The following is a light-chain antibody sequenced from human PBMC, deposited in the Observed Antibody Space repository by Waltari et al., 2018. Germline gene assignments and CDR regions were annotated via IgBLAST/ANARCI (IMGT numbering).Light chain of an antibody. CDR3: QQYDGSVVT. CDR1: QTITGSW. CDR2: GAS. Sequence: EIVLTQSPGTLSVSPGERVTVSCRASQTITGSWLTWYHQKPGQAPRLLIYGASNMAPVIPDRFSGSGSGTDFTLTISRLEPEDSAVYYCQQYDGSVVTFGGGTKVEIK. J-gene: IGKJ4*01. V-gene: IGKV3-20*01.